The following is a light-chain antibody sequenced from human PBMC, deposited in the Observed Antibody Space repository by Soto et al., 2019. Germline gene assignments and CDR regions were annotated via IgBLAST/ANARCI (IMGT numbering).Light chain of an antibody. CDR1: RSNIGAGYD. Sequence: QSVLTQPPSVSGAPGQRVTISCTGSRSNIGAGYDVHWYQQLPGTAPKLLIYGNSNQPSGVPDRFSGSQSGASASLAITGLQADDEADYYCQSFDSRLSGSVFGTGTKVTVL. V-gene: IGLV1-40*01. J-gene: IGLJ1*01. CDR3: QSFDSRLSGSV. CDR2: GNS.